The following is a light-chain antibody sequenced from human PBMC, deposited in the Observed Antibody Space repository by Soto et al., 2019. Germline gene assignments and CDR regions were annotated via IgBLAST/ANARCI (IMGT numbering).Light chain of an antibody. CDR1: QSVSSSF. J-gene: IGKJ2*01. CDR3: QQYGSSPYT. V-gene: IGKV3-20*01. Sequence: EIVLTQSPGTLSLSPGERVTLSCRASQSVSSSFLAWYQQKPGQAPRLLIYDASSRATGIPDRFSGSGSVKDFTLTISRLEPEDFAVYYCQQYGSSPYTFGQVTKLEIK. CDR2: DAS.